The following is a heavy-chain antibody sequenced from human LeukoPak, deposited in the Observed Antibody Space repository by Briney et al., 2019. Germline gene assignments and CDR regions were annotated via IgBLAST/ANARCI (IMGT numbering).Heavy chain of an antibody. J-gene: IGHJ3*02. V-gene: IGHV3-74*01. CDR3: ARVFDI. Sequence: PGGSLRLSCAASGFTFSGQWMHWVRQAPGKGLVWVSRVNHDGSGTRYADFVKGRFTISRDNAKNMLYLQMNSLSIEDTAVYYCARVFDIWGQGTMVTVSS. CDR2: VNHDGSGT. CDR1: GFTFSGQW.